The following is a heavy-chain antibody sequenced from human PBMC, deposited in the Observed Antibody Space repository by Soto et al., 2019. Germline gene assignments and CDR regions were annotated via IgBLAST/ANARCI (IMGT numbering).Heavy chain of an antibody. D-gene: IGHD3-9*01. CDR2: IYYSGST. CDR1: GGSISSGDYY. Sequence: QVQLQESGPGLVKPSQTLSLTCTVSGGSISSGDYYWSWIRQPPGKGPEWIGYIYYSGSTYYNPSLKTRLTISVDTSKNQSSLKLSSVTAADTAVYYCARDHYVYDFLTGSRYYYGMDVWGQGTTVTVSS. J-gene: IGHJ6*02. V-gene: IGHV4-30-4*01. CDR3: ARDHYVYDFLTGSRYYYGMDV.